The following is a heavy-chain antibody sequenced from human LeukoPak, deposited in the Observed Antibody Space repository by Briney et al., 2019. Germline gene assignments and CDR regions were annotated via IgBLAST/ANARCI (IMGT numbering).Heavy chain of an antibody. J-gene: IGHJ6*02. CDR3: ARDGYFRGSSWYGGMDV. CDR2: ISYDGSNK. CDR1: GFTFSSYA. V-gene: IGHV3-30*04. Sequence: PGRSLRLSCAASGFTFSSYAMHWVRQAPGRGLEWVAVISYDGSNKYYADSVKGRFTISRDNSKNTLYLQMNSLRAEDTAVYYCARDGYFRGSSWYGGMDVWGQGTTVTVSS. D-gene: IGHD6-13*01.